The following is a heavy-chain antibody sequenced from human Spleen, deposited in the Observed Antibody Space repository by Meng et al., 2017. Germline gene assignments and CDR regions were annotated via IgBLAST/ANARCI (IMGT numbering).Heavy chain of an antibody. D-gene: IGHD3/OR15-3a*01. CDR2: IIPRFGAP. CDR3: ARGTGYFFDS. J-gene: IGHJ4*02. Sequence: SVKVSCKASRGAFSSYSINWVRQAPGQGLEWMGGIIPRFGAPNYAQKFQGRVTITTDKFTTTVYMELSSLRSDDTAVYYCARGTGYFFDSWGQGTLVTVSS. CDR1: RGAFSSYS. V-gene: IGHV1-69*05.